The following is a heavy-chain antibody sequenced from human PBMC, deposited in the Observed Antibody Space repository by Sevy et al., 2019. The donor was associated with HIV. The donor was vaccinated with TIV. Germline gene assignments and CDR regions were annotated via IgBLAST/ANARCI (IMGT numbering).Heavy chain of an antibody. CDR3: ATHAAIAAAGRVFDY. D-gene: IGHD6-13*01. V-gene: IGHV3-72*01. CDR2: TRNKADSYTT. CDR1: GFTFSDYY. J-gene: IGHJ4*02. Sequence: EGSLRLSCAASGFTFSDYYMEWVRQAPGKALEWVGRTRNKADSYTTEYAASVKGRFTISRDDSKNSLYLQMNSLKTVDTAVYYCATHAAIAAAGRVFDYWGQGTLVTVSS.